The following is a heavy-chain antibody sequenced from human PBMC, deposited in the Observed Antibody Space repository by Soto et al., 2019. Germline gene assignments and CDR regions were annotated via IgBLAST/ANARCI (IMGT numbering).Heavy chain of an antibody. CDR1: GYTFTGYY. Sequence: ASVKVSCKASGYTFTGYYMHWVRQAPGEGLEWMGWINPNSGGTNYAQKFQGWVTMTRDTSISTAYMELSRLRSDDTAVYYCARALFLDDSSGQEYFQHWGQGTLVTVSS. CDR3: ARALFLDDSSGQEYFQH. V-gene: IGHV1-2*04. J-gene: IGHJ1*01. CDR2: INPNSGGT. D-gene: IGHD3-22*01.